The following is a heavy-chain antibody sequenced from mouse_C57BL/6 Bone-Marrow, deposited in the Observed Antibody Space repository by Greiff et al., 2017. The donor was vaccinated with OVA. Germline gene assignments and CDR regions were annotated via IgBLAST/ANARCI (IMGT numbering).Heavy chain of an antibody. CDR2: IDPSDSYT. J-gene: IGHJ3*01. V-gene: IGHV1-69*01. CDR3: ARCVRAQATTFAY. CDR1: GYTFTSYW. D-gene: IGHD3-2*02. Sequence: QVQLQQPGAELVMPGASVKLSCKASGYTFTSYWMHWVKQRPGQGLEWIGEIDPSDSYTNYNQKFKGKSTLTVDKSSSTAYMQLSSLTSEDSAVYYCARCVRAQATTFAYWGKGTRVTVSA.